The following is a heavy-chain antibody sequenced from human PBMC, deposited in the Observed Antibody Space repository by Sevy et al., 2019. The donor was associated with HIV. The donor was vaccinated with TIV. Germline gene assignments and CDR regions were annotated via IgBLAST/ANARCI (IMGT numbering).Heavy chain of an antibody. CDR2: IRSKDYGGAT. Sequence: GGSLRLSCTGSGFTFGDYAMSWFRQAPGMGLEWVGFIRSKDYGGATEHAASVKGRFTISRDDSKSIADLQMNSLKTEDTAVYYCTRGYYYDSSGYSDYWGQGTLVIVSS. CDR1: GFTFGDYA. J-gene: IGHJ4*02. D-gene: IGHD3-22*01. CDR3: TRGYYYDSSGYSDY. V-gene: IGHV3-49*03.